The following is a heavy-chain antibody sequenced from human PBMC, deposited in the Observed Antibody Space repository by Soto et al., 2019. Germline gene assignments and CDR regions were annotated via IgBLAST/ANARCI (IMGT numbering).Heavy chain of an antibody. CDR1: GYTFTSYG. CDR2: ISAYNGNT. V-gene: IGHV1-18*04. D-gene: IGHD3-16*02. J-gene: IGHJ4*02. CDR3: ARGRVTFGGVIGSFDY. Sequence: QVQLVQSGAEVKKPGASVKVSCKASGYTFTSYGISWVRQAPGQGLEWMGWISAYNGNTNYAQKLQGRVTMTTDTSTSTAYMELRSLRTDDTAVDYGARGRVTFGGVIGSFDYWGQGTLVTVSS.